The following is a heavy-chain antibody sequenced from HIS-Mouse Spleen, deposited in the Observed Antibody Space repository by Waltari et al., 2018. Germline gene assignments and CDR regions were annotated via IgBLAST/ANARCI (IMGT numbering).Heavy chain of an antibody. CDR1: GGSISSSSYY. D-gene: IGHD6-13*01. J-gene: IGHJ2*01. CDR3: AREIPYSSSWYDWYFDL. CDR2: IYYSGST. V-gene: IGHV4-39*07. Sequence: QLQLQESGPGLVKPSETLSLTCTVSGGSISSSSYYWGWIRQPPGKGLEWIVSIYYSGSTDDNPALKGRVTISVDTSKNQCSLKLRSVTAADTAVYYCAREIPYSSSWYDWYFDLWGRGTLVTVSS.